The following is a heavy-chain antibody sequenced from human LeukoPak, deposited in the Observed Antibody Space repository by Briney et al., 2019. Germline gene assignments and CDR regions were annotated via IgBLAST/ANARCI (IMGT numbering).Heavy chain of an antibody. CDR1: DGSISSDSYY. J-gene: IGHJ3*02. V-gene: IGHV4-39*02. CDR3: ARDGPAPFDI. CDR2: ISYSGRT. Sequence: SETLSLTCTVSDGSISSDSYYWGWIRQPPGKGLEWIGSISYSGRTYYNPSLESRVTISVDASKNQFSLELNSVTAADTAVYYCARDGPAPFDIWGQGTMVTVSS.